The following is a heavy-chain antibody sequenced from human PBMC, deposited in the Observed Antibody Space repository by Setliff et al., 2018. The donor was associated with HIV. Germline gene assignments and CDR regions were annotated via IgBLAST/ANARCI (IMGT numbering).Heavy chain of an antibody. CDR1: GFIFDDHA. CDR3: ARDHVVNGFDV. CDR2: ITWNGDRA. D-gene: IGHD1-1*01. J-gene: IGHJ3*01. V-gene: IGHV3-43D*03. Sequence: PGGSLRLSCAASGFIFDDHAMHWVRQVPGKGLEWVSLITWNGDRAYYTDSVKGRFTISRDNARNSLYLQVNSLRVEDTAVYFCARDHVVNGFDVWGQGTMVTVSS.